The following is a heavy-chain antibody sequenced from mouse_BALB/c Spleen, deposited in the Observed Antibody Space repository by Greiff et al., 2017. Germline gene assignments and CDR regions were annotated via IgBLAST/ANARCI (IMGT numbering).Heavy chain of an antibody. CDR3: ARRSYDYDGGGRFLDD. CDR2: LDPANGNT. V-gene: IGHV14-3*02. J-gene: IGHJ4*01. CDR1: GFNIKDTY. Sequence: EVHLVESGAELVKPGASVKLSCTASGFNIKDTYMHWVKQRPEQGLEWIGWLDPANGNTKYDPKFQGKATITADTSSNTAYLQLSSLTSEDSAVYYCARRSYDYDGGGRFLDDWGQGTSVTVSS. D-gene: IGHD2-4*01.